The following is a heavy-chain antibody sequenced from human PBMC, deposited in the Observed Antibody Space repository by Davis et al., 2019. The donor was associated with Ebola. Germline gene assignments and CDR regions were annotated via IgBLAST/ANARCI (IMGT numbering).Heavy chain of an antibody. Sequence: GGSLRLSCAASGFTFSSYWMSWVRQAPGKGLEWVSLISGDGGSTYYADSVKGRFTISRDNSKNSLYLQMNSLRTEDTALYYCAKDRFWSGYYRGGYFDYWGQGTLVTVSS. V-gene: IGHV3-43*02. CDR1: GFTFSSYW. CDR2: ISGDGGST. J-gene: IGHJ4*02. D-gene: IGHD3-3*01. CDR3: AKDRFWSGYYRGGYFDY.